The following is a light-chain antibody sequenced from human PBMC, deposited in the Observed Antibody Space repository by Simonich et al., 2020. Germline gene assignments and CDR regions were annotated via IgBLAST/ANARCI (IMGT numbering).Light chain of an antibody. J-gene: IGLJ3*02. CDR2: LNSDGSH. CDR1: SGHSSYA. CDR3: QTWGTGMV. Sequence: QLVLTQSPSASASLGASVKLTCTLSSGHSSYASAWHQQQPEKGPRYLMKLNSDGSHSKGDGIPDRFSGSSSGAERYLTISSLQSEDEADYYCQTWGTGMVFGGGTKLTVL. V-gene: IGLV4-69*01.